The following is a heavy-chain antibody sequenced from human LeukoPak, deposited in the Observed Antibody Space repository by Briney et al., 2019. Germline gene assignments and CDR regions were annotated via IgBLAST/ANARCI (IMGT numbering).Heavy chain of an antibody. Sequence: GASVKVSCKASGYTFTGYYMHWVRQAPGQGLEWMGWINLYSGGTNYAQKFQGRVTMTRDTSISTAYMGLSRLRSDDTAVYYCARVNDYVWGSYRPYFDYWGQGTLVTVSS. CDR3: ARVNDYVWGSYRPYFDY. J-gene: IGHJ4*02. V-gene: IGHV1-2*02. CDR2: INLYSGGT. D-gene: IGHD3-16*02. CDR1: GYTFTGYY.